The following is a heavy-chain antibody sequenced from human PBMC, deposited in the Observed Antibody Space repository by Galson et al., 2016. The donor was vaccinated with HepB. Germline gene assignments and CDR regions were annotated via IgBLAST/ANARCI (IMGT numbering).Heavy chain of an antibody. CDR3: ARDGCHLDY. CDR2: INPSTGNP. D-gene: IGHD3-10*01. V-gene: IGHV7-4-1*02. J-gene: IGHJ4*02. Sequence: SVKVSCKASGYTFSTYSVNWVRQAPGQGPEWMGWINPSTGNPTYAQGFTGRFVFSLDTSVSTVHLQITSLRAEDTAVYYCARDGCHLDYWGQGTLVTVSS. CDR1: GYTFSTYS.